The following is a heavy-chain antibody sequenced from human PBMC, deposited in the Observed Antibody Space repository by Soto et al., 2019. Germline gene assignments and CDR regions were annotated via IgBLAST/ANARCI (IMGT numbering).Heavy chain of an antibody. CDR2: ISGGSGDST. CDR1: GFTFSNYS. Sequence: GSLRLSCAASGFTFSNYSMKWVRQAPGKGLEWVSGISGGSGDSTFYADSVKGRFTISRDNSKNTLHLQMNSLRTEDTAVYYCAKNQPSWATRAAFDYWGQGTLVTVSS. V-gene: IGHV3-23*01. CDR3: AKNQPSWATRAAFDY. J-gene: IGHJ4*02. D-gene: IGHD2-2*01.